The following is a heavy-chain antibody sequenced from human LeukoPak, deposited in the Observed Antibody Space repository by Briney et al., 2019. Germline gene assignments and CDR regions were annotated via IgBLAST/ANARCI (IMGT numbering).Heavy chain of an antibody. Sequence: PSETLSLTCTVSGGSISTSSYYWGWIRQPPGKGLEWIGTIYYSGSTSYNPSLRSRVTISVDTSKNQFSLKLSSVTAADTAVYYCARPANAGRLFDYWGPGTLVTVSS. D-gene: IGHD6-13*01. CDR3: ARPANAGRLFDY. CDR2: IYYSGST. CDR1: GGSISTSSYY. V-gene: IGHV4-39*01. J-gene: IGHJ4*02.